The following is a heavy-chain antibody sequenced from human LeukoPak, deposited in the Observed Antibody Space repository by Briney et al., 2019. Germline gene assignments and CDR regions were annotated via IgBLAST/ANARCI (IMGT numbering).Heavy chain of an antibody. V-gene: IGHV3-74*01. J-gene: IGHJ5*01. CDR1: GFTFRSYW. CDR3: ARVPENSWFDS. CDR2: INSDASST. Sequence: PGGSLRLSCAASGFTFRSYWMHWVRQAPGKGLVWVSRINSDASSTTYADSVKGRFTISRDNVRNTLYLQMNSLRADDTAVYYCARVPENSWFDSWGQGTLVTVSS. D-gene: IGHD1-14*01.